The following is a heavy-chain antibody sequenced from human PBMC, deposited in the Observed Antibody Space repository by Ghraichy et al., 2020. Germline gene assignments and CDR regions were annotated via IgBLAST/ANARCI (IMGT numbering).Heavy chain of an antibody. Sequence: GESLNISCAASGFGVSDKYMSWVRQAPGKGLEWVSIIYSGGTTYSADSVKGRFTISRDISKNTLYLQMNSLSAEDTAVYYCASDYYGSGSYSHDAFDIWGQGTKVTVSS. CDR2: IYSGGTT. CDR3: ASDYYGSGSYSHDAFDI. D-gene: IGHD3-10*01. V-gene: IGHV3-53*01. CDR1: GFGVSDKY. J-gene: IGHJ3*02.